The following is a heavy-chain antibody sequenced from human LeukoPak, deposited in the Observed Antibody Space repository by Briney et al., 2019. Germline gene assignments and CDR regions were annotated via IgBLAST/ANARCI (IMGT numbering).Heavy chain of an antibody. J-gene: IGHJ4*02. Sequence: SETLSLTCTVSGGSISSSSYYWGWIRQPPGKGLEWIGSIYYSGSTYYNPSLKSRVTISVDTSKNQFSLKLSSVTAANTAVYYCARHACSSGCLDYWGQGTLVTVSS. CDR3: ARHACSSGCLDY. D-gene: IGHD6-19*01. V-gene: IGHV4-39*01. CDR2: IYYSGST. CDR1: GGSISSSSYY.